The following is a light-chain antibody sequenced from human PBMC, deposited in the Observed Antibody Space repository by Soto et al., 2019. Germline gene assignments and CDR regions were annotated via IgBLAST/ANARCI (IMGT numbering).Light chain of an antibody. CDR1: QSINGW. V-gene: IGKV1-5*03. Sequence: DIQLTQSPSTLSASVGDRVTITCRASQSINGWLAWYQQKPGQAPNLLIYKASTLESGVPSRFSGSGSGTEFTLTISGLQPGDSATYYCQQYNSYSPTFGQGTKVDIK. CDR2: KAS. CDR3: QQYNSYSPT. J-gene: IGKJ1*01.